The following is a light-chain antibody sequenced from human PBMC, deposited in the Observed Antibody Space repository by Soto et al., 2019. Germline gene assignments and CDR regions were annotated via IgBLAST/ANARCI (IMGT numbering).Light chain of an antibody. Sequence: DFQMTQSPSSLSASVGDRVTITCRASQSMSNWLAWYQQKPGKAPKLLIYDASTLESGVPSRFSGGGFGTDFTLTISSLQPDDFATYYCQQYSSYSTFGQGTKVEMK. CDR2: DAS. V-gene: IGKV1-5*01. CDR1: QSMSNW. CDR3: QQYSSYST. J-gene: IGKJ1*01.